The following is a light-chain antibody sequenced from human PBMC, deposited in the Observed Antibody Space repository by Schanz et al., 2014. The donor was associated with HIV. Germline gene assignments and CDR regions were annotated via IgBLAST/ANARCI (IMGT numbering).Light chain of an antibody. CDR1: QTVSKN. CDR3: QQRSNWPPWT. Sequence: EIVMTQSPGTLSVSPGERATLSCRASQTVSKNLAWYQQKPGQAPRLLIYGASTRVTGIPARFSGSGSGTEFTLTISSLQSEDFAVYYCQQRSNWPPWTFGQGTKVEIK. V-gene: IGKV3-15*01. J-gene: IGKJ1*01. CDR2: GAS.